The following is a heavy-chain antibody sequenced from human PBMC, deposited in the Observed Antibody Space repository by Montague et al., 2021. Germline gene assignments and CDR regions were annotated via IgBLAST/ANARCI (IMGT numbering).Heavy chain of an antibody. V-gene: IGHV3-74*01. CDR2: ITLDGSST. D-gene: IGHD6-13*01. CDR1: GFSFSSYW. CDR3: ARNLASAAPGAFDI. J-gene: IGHJ3*02. Sequence: SLRLSCAASGFSFSSYWMHWARQAPGKGLLWVSRITLDGSSTTFADSVKGRFTTSSDNAKATLYLQMNSLRVEDTAVYYCARNLASAAPGAFDIWGQGTMVTVSS.